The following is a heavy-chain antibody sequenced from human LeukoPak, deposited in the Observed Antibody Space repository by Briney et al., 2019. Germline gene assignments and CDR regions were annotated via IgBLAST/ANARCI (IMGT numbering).Heavy chain of an antibody. CDR2: IYYSGST. CDR3: ARVLRYFDWQKGDIDY. CDR1: GGSISSGDYY. V-gene: IGHV4-30-4*08. Sequence: SQTLSLTCTVSGGSISSGDYYWSWIRQPPGMGLEWIGYIYYSGSTYYNPSLKSRVTISVDTSKNQFSLKLSSVTAADTAVYYCARVLRYFDWQKGDIDYWGQGTLVTVSS. J-gene: IGHJ4*02. D-gene: IGHD3-9*01.